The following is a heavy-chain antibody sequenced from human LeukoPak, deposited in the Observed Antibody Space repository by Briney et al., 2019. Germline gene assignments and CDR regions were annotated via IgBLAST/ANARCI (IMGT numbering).Heavy chain of an antibody. CDR2: INPSSGST. CDR3: AREKVYNDFWSGGSYYYYYGMDV. Sequence: ASVKVSCKASGYTFTSYYMHWVRQAPGQGLEWMGIINPSSGSTSYAQKFQGRVTMTRDTSTSTVYMELSSLRSEDTAVYYCAREKVYNDFWSGGSYYYYYGMDVWGQGTTVTVSS. V-gene: IGHV1-46*01. CDR1: GYTFTSYY. D-gene: IGHD3-3*01. J-gene: IGHJ6*02.